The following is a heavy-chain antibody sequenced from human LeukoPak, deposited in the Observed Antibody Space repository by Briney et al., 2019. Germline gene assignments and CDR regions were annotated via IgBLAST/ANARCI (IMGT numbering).Heavy chain of an antibody. CDR3: ARHVNDYVWGSYRDTDNWFDP. D-gene: IGHD3-16*02. CDR2: IYYTGRT. J-gene: IGHJ5*02. Sequence: SETLSLTCIVSGGSISNYYWSWIRQPPGKGLEWIGYIYYTGRTNYDYNPSLKSRVTISVDTSKNQFSLKLSSVTAADTAVYYCARHVNDYVWGSYRDTDNWFDPWGQGTLVAVSS. V-gene: IGHV4-59*08. CDR1: GGSISNYY.